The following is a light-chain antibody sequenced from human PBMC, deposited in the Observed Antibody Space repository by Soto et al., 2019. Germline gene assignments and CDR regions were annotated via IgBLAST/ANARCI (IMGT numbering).Light chain of an antibody. CDR3: QQYDSYLWT. V-gene: IGKV1-5*03. CDR1: QSISNW. CDR2: KAS. J-gene: IGKJ1*01. Sequence: DIQMTQSPSTLSASVGDRVTITCRASQSISNWLAWYQQKPGKAPKLLIYKASTLDSGVPSRFSGSGSGTEFTLTISSLQPDDFATYYCQQYDSYLWTFGQGTKVDIK.